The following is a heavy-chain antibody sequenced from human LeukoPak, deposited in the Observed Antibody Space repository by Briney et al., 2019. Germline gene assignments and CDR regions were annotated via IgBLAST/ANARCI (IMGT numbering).Heavy chain of an antibody. CDR2: INHSGST. CDR3: ARERGSSTTCPACMDV. D-gene: IGHD2-2*01. J-gene: IGHJ6*02. CDR1: GGSFSGYY. V-gene: IGHV4-34*01. Sequence: SETLSLTCAVYGGSFSGYYWSWIRQPPGKGLEWIGEINHSGSTYYNPSLKSRVTISVDRSKDQFSLKLSSVTAADTAVYYCARERGSSTTCPACMDVWGQGTTVTVSS.